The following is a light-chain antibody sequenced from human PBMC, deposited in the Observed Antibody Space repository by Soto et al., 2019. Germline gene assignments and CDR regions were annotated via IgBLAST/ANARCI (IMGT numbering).Light chain of an antibody. CDR2: GAS. CDR3: HNTFSTPYN. V-gene: IGKV1-39*01. Sequence: DVQMTQSPSSLSASIGDRVTISCRTSHAISTYLNWYQQKPGKAPNLLIHGASSLESGVPSRFSGSGSGTDFHFTITSLKPEDFATSYCHNTFSTPYNIGQGTK. CDR1: HAISTY. J-gene: IGKJ2*01.